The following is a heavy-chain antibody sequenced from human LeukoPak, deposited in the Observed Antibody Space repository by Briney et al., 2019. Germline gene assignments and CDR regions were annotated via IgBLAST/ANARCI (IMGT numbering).Heavy chain of an antibody. V-gene: IGHV1-2*02. D-gene: IGHD6-13*01. CDR2: INPNSGGT. Sequence: ASVKVSCKASGYTFTGYYMHWVRQAPGQGLEWMGWINPNSGGTNYAQKLQGRVTMTRDTSISTAYMELSRLKSDDTAVYYCAREGIAAAGPVSDFDYWGQGTLVTVSS. CDR3: AREGIAAAGPVSDFDY. J-gene: IGHJ4*02. CDR1: GYTFTGYY.